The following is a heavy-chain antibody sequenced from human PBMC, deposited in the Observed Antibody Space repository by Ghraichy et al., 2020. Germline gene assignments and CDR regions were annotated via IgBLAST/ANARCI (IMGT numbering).Heavy chain of an antibody. CDR2: IYPGDSDT. V-gene: IGHV5-51*01. Sequence: GESLNISCKGSGYSFTSYWIGWVRQMPGKGLEWMGIIYPGDSDTRYSPSFQGQVTISADKSISTAYLQWSSLKASDTAMYYCARLPTSCYTCYYYGMDVWGQGTTVTVSS. D-gene: IGHD2-2*02. CDR1: GYSFTSYW. CDR3: ARLPTSCYTCYYYGMDV. J-gene: IGHJ6*02.